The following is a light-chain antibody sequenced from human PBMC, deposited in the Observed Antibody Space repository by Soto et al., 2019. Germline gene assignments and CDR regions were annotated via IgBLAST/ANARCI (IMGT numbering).Light chain of an antibody. Sequence: DIQMTQSPSSLSASVGDRVTITCRASQNIDIFLNWYHQKPGIAPNLLIYGASTLQNGVPSRFSGSGSGTDFSLTISSLQPEDFGTYYCQQSYSAPPLTFGAGTKVDIK. CDR3: QQSYSAPPLT. J-gene: IGKJ4*01. V-gene: IGKV1-39*01. CDR2: GAS. CDR1: QNIDIF.